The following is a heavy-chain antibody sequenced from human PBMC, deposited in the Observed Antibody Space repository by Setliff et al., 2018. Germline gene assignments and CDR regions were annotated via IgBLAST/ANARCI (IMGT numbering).Heavy chain of an antibody. J-gene: IGHJ5*02. V-gene: IGHV1-69*10. CDR1: GGTFSSYA. CDR2: IIPSGGST. CDR3: ARLGRGVSFDP. D-gene: IGHD3-10*01. Sequence: VKVSCKASGGTFSSYAISWVRQAPGQGLEWMGGIIPSGGSTSYAQKFQGRVTITRDTSASTAYMELSSLRSEDTAVYYCARLGRGVSFDPWGQGTLVTVSS.